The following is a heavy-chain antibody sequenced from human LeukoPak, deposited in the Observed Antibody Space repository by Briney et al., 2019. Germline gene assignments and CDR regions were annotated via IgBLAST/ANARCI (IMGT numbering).Heavy chain of an antibody. Sequence: PSETLSLTCTVSGGSINSDYWSWIRQSPGKGLEWIGYIYDSGNTKYNPSLKSRVTMSVDTSKNQFSLRLSSVTAADTAVYYCASRSGSFSDALDIWGQGTLVTVSS. D-gene: IGHD3-10*01. CDR1: GGSINSDY. V-gene: IGHV4-59*08. J-gene: IGHJ3*02. CDR3: ASRSGSFSDALDI. CDR2: IYDSGNT.